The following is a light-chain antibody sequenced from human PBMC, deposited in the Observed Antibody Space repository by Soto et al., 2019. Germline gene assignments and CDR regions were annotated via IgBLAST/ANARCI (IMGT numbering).Light chain of an antibody. Sequence: DIQMTQSPSTLSASVGDRVTITCRASQSISRSLAWYQQKSGKAPKLLIYDASSLESGVPSRFSGSGFGTEFTLTISGLQPDDFATYYCQQYQSYFLTCGPWTTVDMK. CDR3: QQYQSYFLT. CDR1: QSISRS. V-gene: IGKV1-5*01. J-gene: IGKJ3*01. CDR2: DAS.